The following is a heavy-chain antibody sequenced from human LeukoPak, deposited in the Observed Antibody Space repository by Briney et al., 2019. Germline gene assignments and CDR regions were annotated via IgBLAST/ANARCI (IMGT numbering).Heavy chain of an antibody. V-gene: IGHV3-74*01. J-gene: IGHJ5*02. CDR1: GFTFSSYW. D-gene: IGHD1-26*01. Sequence: PGGSLRLSCAASGFTFSSYWMHWVRQAPGKGLVWVSRINSDGSSTSYADSVKGRFTISRDNAKNTLYLEMNSLRAEDTAVYYCARDYAGTSWFDPWGQGTLVTVSS. CDR2: INSDGSST. CDR3: ARDYAGTSWFDP.